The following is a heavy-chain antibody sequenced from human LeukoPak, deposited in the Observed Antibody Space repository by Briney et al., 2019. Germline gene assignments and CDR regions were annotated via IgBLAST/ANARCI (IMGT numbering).Heavy chain of an antibody. CDR1: SDSVSSSY. D-gene: IGHD2-2*01. Sequence: PSETLSLTCTVSSDSVSSSYWSWIRQPPGKGLEWIGHIYYSGSTNYNPSLKSRVAISVDTSKNQFSLKLNSVTAADTAVYYCASGYCCCTICFQCFHHWGQGTLVTVSS. CDR2: IYYSGST. CDR3: ASGYCCCTICFQCFHH. V-gene: IGHV4-59*02. J-gene: IGHJ1*01.